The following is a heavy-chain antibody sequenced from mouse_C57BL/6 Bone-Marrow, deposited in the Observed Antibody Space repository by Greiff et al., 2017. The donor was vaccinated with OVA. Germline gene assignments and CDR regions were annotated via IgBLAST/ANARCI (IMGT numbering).Heavy chain of an antibody. CDR2: ISDGGSYT. J-gene: IGHJ1*03. Sequence: EVQRVESGGGLVKPGGSLKLSCAASGFTFSSYAMSWVRQTPEKRLEWVATISDGGSYTYYPDNVKGRFTISRDNAKNNLYLQMSQLKSEDTAMDYCARPPYGSSHLSYWYFDVWGTGTTVTVSS. D-gene: IGHD1-1*01. CDR3: ARPPYGSSHLSYWYFDV. V-gene: IGHV5-4*01. CDR1: GFTFSSYA.